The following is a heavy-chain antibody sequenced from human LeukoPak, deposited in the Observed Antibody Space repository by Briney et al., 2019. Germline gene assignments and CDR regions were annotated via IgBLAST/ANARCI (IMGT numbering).Heavy chain of an antibody. CDR2: INPNSGGT. V-gene: IGHV1-2*02. Sequence: GASVKVSCKASGYTFTGYYMHWVRQAPGQGLEWMGWINPNSGGTNYAQKFQGRVTMTRDTSISTAYMELSRLRSDDTAVYYCARGSWYYDRGAAFDIWGQGTMVTVSS. CDR3: ARGSWYYDRGAAFDI. CDR1: GYTFTGYY. D-gene: IGHD3-22*01. J-gene: IGHJ3*02.